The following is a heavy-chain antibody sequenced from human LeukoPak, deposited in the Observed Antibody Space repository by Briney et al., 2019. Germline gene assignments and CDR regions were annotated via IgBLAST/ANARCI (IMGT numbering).Heavy chain of an antibody. J-gene: IGHJ6*03. Sequence: GGSLRLSCATSGFTFSNYNMDWVRQAPGKGLEWLSYISSSGSPIYYADSEKGRFTISRDNAKNSLYLQMNSLRAEDTAVYYCARLFGPTSDYYYMDVWGKGTTVTVSS. D-gene: IGHD3-10*01. CDR1: GFTFSNYN. CDR2: ISSSGSPI. V-gene: IGHV3-48*04. CDR3: ARLFGPTSDYYYMDV.